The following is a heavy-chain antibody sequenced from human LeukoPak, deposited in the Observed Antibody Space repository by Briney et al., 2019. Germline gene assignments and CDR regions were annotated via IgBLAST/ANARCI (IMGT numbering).Heavy chain of an antibody. Sequence: GGSPRLTCAASGFTFSIYDMHWVRQAPGKGLEWVAFIRFDGSNKYYADSVKGRFTISRDNSKNTLYLQMNSLRAEDTAVYYCAKGRSYYFDYRGQGTLVTVSS. J-gene: IGHJ4*02. V-gene: IGHV3-30*02. D-gene: IGHD3-16*01. CDR1: GFTFSIYD. CDR3: AKGRSYYFDY. CDR2: IRFDGSNK.